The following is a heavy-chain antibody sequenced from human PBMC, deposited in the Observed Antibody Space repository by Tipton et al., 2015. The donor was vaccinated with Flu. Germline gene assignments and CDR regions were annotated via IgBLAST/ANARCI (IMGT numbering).Heavy chain of an antibody. Sequence: SLRLSCAASGFTFSSYSMNWVRQAPGKGLEWVSSISSSSSYIYYADSVKGRFTISRDNAKNSLYLQMNSLRAEDTAVYYCARDAEDNLTGYYGGDDGMDVCGHGTTGNVS. V-gene: IGHV3-21*01. CDR1: GFTFSSYS. J-gene: IGHJ6*02. CDR3: ARDAEDNLTGYYGGDDGMDV. D-gene: IGHD3-9*01. CDR2: ISSSSSYI.